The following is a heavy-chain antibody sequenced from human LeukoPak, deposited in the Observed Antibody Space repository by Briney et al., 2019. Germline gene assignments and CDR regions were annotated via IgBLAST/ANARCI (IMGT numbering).Heavy chain of an antibody. V-gene: IGHV5-10-1*01. CDR3: AIKYYYYYGMDV. J-gene: IGHJ6*02. Sequence: GESLKISFKGSGYSFTSYWISWVRQMPGKGLEWMGRIDPSDSYTNYSPSLQGHVTISADKSISTAYLQWSSLKASDTAMYYCAIKYYYYYGMDVWGQGTTVTVSS. CDR2: IDPSDSYT. CDR1: GYSFTSYW.